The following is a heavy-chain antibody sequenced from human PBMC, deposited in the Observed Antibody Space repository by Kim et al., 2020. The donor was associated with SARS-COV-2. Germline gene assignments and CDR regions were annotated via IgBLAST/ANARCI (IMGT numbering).Heavy chain of an antibody. Sequence: SETLSLTCTVSGGSISSNYWSWSRQPAGKGLGRVGRRYTSESTNNNPYLKIRGTMTVDTSKNQNSLKLSPVTAAAAAADDCARENTLQRDDDGAGSYY. CDR3: ARENTLQRDDDGAGSYY. J-gene: IGHJ6*01. CDR2: RYTSEST. V-gene: IGHV4-4*07. CDR1: GGSISSNY. D-gene: IGHD3-10*01.